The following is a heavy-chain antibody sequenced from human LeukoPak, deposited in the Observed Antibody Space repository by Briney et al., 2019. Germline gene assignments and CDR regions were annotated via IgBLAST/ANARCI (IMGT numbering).Heavy chain of an antibody. CDR1: GDSISGTTFY. Sequence: SSETLSLTCPLSGDSISGTTFYWGWLRQPPGQGLEWIASIYHPGSTYYNPSLESRVVISVDTSKNQFSLKLSSVTAADTAVYYCARQRRISSGPQPFDIWGQGSMVTVSS. D-gene: IGHD2-15*01. CDR2: IYHPGST. J-gene: IGHJ3*02. V-gene: IGHV4-39*01. CDR3: ARQRRISSGPQPFDI.